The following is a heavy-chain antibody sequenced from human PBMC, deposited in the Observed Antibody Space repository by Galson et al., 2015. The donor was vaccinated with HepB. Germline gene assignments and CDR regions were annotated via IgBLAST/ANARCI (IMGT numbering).Heavy chain of an antibody. CDR1: GFTFSSYA. V-gene: IGHV3-23*01. CDR2: ISGSGGST. D-gene: IGHD1-26*01. J-gene: IGHJ3*02. CDR3: AKDRGGSYFPDAFDI. Sequence: SLRLSCAASGFTFSSYAMSWVRQAPGRGLEWVSAISGSGGSTYYADSVKGRFTISRDNSKNTLYLQMNSLRAEDTAVYYCAKDRGGSYFPDAFDIWGQGTMVTVSS.